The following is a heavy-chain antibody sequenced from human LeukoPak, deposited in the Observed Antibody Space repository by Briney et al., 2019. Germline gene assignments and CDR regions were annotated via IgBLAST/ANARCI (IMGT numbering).Heavy chain of an antibody. Sequence: ASVKVSCKASGYTFTDSYMHWMRQAPGQGLEWMGWINPNSDTNYAQKFQGRVTMTRDTSISTADMEPNSLTSDDTGVYYCARDRGGNSFDFWGQGTLVTVSS. CDR2: INPNSDT. CDR1: GYTFTDSY. J-gene: IGHJ4*02. CDR3: ARDRGGNSFDF. D-gene: IGHD4-23*01. V-gene: IGHV1-2*02.